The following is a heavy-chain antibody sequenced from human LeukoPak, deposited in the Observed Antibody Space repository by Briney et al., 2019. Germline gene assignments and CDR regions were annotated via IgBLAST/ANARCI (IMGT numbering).Heavy chain of an antibody. D-gene: IGHD3-10*01. J-gene: IGHJ4*02. V-gene: IGHV3-74*01. CDR2: INSDGSST. Sequence: GGSLRLSCAASGFTFSSYWMHWVRQAPGKGLVWVSRINSDGSSTSYADSVKGRFTISRDNAKNTLYLQMNSLRAEDTAVYYCARGRFYYYGSGSFVFDYWGQGTLVTVSS. CDR3: ARGRFYYYGSGSFVFDY. CDR1: GFTFSSYW.